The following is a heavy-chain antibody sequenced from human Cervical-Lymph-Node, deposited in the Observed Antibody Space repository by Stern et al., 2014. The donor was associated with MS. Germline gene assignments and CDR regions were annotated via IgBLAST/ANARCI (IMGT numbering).Heavy chain of an antibody. J-gene: IGHJ4*02. V-gene: IGHV2-70*01. CDR1: GFSLCTTGMG. Sequence: QVTLKESGPALVKPTQTLTLTCTFSGFSLCTTGMGLGWIRQPPGKALEWLAMLDWDGDKYYSPALKTRLTITKDTSKNQVVLTMTNMAPLDTATYFCVRAREGYYFDYWGQGIPVTVSS. D-gene: IGHD2-21*01. CDR2: LDWDGDK. CDR3: VRAREGYYFDY.